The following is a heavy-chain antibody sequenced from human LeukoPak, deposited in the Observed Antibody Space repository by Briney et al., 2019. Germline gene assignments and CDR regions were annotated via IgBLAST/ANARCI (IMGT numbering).Heavy chain of an antibody. CDR3: ARDLAVEMATITGADAFDI. CDR1: GGTFSSYA. V-gene: IGHV1-69*06. D-gene: IGHD5-24*01. Sequence: ASVKVSCKASGGTFSSYAISWVRQAPGQGLEWMGGIIPIFGTANYAQKFQGRVTITADKSTSTAYMELSSLRSEDTAVYYCARDLAVEMATITGADAFDIWGQGTMVTVSS. CDR2: IIPIFGTA. J-gene: IGHJ3*02.